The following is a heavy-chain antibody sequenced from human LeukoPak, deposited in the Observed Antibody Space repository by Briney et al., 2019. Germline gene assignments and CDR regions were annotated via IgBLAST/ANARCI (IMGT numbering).Heavy chain of an antibody. CDR2: IRYDGSNK. V-gene: IGHV3-30*02. CDR3: ATGRGYRDWIGY. D-gene: IGHD5-12*01. J-gene: IGHJ4*02. Sequence: PGGSLRLSCAASGFTFSAYGMHWVRQAPGKGLEWVAFIRYDGSNKYYVDSVKGRFTISRDNSKNTLYLQMNSLRAEDTAVYYCATGRGYRDWIGYWGQGTLVTVSS. CDR1: GFTFSAYG.